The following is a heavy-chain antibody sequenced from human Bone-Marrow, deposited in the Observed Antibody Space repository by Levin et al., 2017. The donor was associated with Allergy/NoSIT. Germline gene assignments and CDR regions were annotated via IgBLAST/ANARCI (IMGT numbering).Heavy chain of an antibody. CDR2: IYHSGST. D-gene: IGHD4-23*01. CDR1: GGSISSGGYS. J-gene: IGHJ6*02. Sequence: SETLSLTCAVSGGSISSGGYSWSWIRQPPGTGLEWIGYIYHSGSTYYNPSLKSRVTISVDRSKNQFSLKLSSVTAADTAVYYCARAGGYGGDYGMDVWGQGTTVTVSS. CDR3: ARAGGYGGDYGMDV. V-gene: IGHV4-30-2*01.